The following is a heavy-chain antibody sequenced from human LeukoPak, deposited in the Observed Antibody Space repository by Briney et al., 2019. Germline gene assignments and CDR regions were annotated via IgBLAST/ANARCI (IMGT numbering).Heavy chain of an antibody. V-gene: IGHV3-30*02. CDR2: IRYDGSSK. CDR1: AAIFSSNA. D-gene: IGHD3-9*01. Sequence: GGSLRLSCTASAAIFSSNAMHWVRQAPGKGLEWVAFIRYDGSSKYYADSVKGRFTISRDNSKNTLYLQMNSLRAEDTAVYYCATRHYDILTGYYRLDYWGQGTLVTVSS. J-gene: IGHJ4*02. CDR3: ATRHYDILTGYYRLDY.